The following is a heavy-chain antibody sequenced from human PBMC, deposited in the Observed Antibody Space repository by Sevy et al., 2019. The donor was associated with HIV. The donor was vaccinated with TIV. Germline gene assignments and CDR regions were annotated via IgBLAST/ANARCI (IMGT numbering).Heavy chain of an antibody. CDR3: AKDLVGAVAGVGAFDI. J-gene: IGHJ3*02. Sequence: GGSLRLSCAASGFTFSSYAMSWVRQAPGKGLEWVSAISGSGGSTYYADSVKGRFTISRDNSKNTLYLQMNSLRAEDTAVYYCAKDLVGAVAGVGAFDIWGQGTMVTVSS. D-gene: IGHD6-19*01. CDR2: ISGSGGST. V-gene: IGHV3-23*01. CDR1: GFTFSSYA.